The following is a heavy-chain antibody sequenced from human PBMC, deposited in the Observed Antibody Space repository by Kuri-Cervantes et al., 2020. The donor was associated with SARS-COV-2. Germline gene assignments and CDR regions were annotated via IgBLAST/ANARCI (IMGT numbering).Heavy chain of an antibody. J-gene: IGHJ3*02. D-gene: IGHD3-16*02. V-gene: IGHV4-30-4*08. CDR1: GGSISSGDYY. CDR2: IYYSGST. CDR3: ARDAEVITFGGVIVRYAFDI. Sequence: SETLSLTCTVSGGSISSGDYYWSWIRQPPGKGLEWIGYIYYSGSTYYNPSLKSRVTISVDTSKNQFSLKLSSVTAADTAVYYCARDAEVITFGGVIVRYAFDIWGQGTMVTVSS.